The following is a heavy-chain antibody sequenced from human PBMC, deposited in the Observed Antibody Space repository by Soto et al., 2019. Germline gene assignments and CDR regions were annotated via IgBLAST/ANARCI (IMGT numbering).Heavy chain of an antibody. V-gene: IGHV3-48*01. Sequence: EGQLVESGGGLVQPGGSLRLSCSASGFNFNSYSMNWVRQAPGKGLEWVSYISGRSTTIYYADSVKGRFTISRDNARTSLYLEMNGPRTDATAIYYCATHCAGACFYYNGMDVWGQGTTVTVSS. J-gene: IGHJ6*02. CDR1: GFNFNSYS. CDR3: ATHCAGACFYYNGMDV. D-gene: IGHD2-21*02. CDR2: ISGRSTTI.